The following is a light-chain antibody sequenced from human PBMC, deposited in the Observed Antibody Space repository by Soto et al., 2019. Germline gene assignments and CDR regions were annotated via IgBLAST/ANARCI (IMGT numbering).Light chain of an antibody. CDR2: DTF. CDR3: QQRSNWWT. CDR1: QSVSSY. J-gene: IGKJ1*01. Sequence: EIVLTQSPATLSLSPGERATLSCRASQSVSSYLGWYQQKPGQAPRLLIYDTFNRATGTPARFSGSGSGTDFTLTISSLEPEDFAVYYCQQRSNWWTFGQGTKVEIK. V-gene: IGKV3-11*01.